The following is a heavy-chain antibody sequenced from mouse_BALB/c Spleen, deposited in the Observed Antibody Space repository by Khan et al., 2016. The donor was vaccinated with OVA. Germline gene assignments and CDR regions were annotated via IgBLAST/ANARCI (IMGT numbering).Heavy chain of an antibody. D-gene: IGHD1-1*01. Sequence: QVQLKESGAELVRPGVSVKIFCKGSGYTFTDFTIHWVKQSHALSLEWIGVISTYYGDVTYNQKFKGKATMTVDTSSSTTYMELSRLTSEDSAIYYCPRGAGGSRVAYWGQGTLVTVSA. V-gene: IGHV1S137*01. J-gene: IGHJ3*01. CDR2: ISTYYGDV. CDR3: PRGAGGSRVAY. CDR1: GYTFTDFT.